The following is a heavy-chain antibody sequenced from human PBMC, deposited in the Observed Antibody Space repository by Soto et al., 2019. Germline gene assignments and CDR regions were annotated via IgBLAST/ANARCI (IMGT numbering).Heavy chain of an antibody. Sequence: EVQLVESGGGLVQPGGSLRLSCAASGFTFSDHYMDWVRQAPGKGLAWVGRIRNKGNSYTTEYAASVKGRFTISRDDSKHSLYLQINRLKTEDTAVYYCARALMSQSDYWGKGTLVIVSS. V-gene: IGHV3-72*01. CDR1: GFTFSDHY. D-gene: IGHD2-8*01. CDR3: ARALMSQSDY. CDR2: IRNKGNSYTT. J-gene: IGHJ4*02.